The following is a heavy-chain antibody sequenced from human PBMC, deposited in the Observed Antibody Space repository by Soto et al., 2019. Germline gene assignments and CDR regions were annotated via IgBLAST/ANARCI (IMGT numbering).Heavy chain of an antibody. CDR1: GGSISSGGYY. V-gene: IGHV4-31*03. D-gene: IGHD5-18*01. Sequence: QVQLQESGPGLVKPSQTLSLTCTVSGGSISSGGYYWSWIRQHPGKGLEWIGYIYYSGSTYYNPSLKSRVTISVDTSKNRFSLKLRSVTAADTAVYYCARGAMFKKGNAFDIWGQGTMVTVSS. CDR3: ARGAMFKKGNAFDI. CDR2: IYYSGST. J-gene: IGHJ3*02.